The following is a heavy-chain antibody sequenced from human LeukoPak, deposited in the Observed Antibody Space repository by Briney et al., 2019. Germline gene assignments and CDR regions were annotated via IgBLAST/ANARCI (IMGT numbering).Heavy chain of an antibody. J-gene: IGHJ4*02. CDR3: ARDLERYDSSGYYYVN. CDR1: GFTFSSYA. CDR2: ISYDGSNK. V-gene: IGHV3-30-3*01. Sequence: PGGSLRLSCAASGFTFSSYAMHWVRQAPGKGLEWVAVISYDGSNKYYADSVTGRFTISRDNSKNTLYLQMNSLRAEDTAVYYCARDLERYDSSGYYYVNWGQGTLVTVSS. D-gene: IGHD3-22*01.